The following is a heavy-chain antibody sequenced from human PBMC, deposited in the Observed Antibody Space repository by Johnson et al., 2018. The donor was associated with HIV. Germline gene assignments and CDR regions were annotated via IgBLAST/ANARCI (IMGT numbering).Heavy chain of an antibody. CDR1: GFTFSTYA. Sequence: VQLVESGGGLVQPGGSLRISCAASGFTFSTYAMHWVRQAPGKGLEYVSGISSNGVTPYYANSVKGRLTISRDNSKNTLYLQMNSLRAEDTAVYYCASPRAVAGGGAFDIWGQGTMVTVSS. CDR2: ISSNGVTP. J-gene: IGHJ3*02. D-gene: IGHD6-19*01. CDR3: ASPRAVAGGGAFDI. V-gene: IGHV3-64*01.